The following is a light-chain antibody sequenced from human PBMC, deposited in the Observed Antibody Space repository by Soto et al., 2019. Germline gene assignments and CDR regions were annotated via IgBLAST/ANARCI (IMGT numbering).Light chain of an antibody. CDR1: QSISFY. Sequence: DIQMTQSPSSLSATVGDRVTITCRASQSISFYLNWYQQKPGKAPNLLIYATSSLQSGVPSRFSGSGSGTDFNLTISSLQPEDFATYYCQQSCSPPPWAFGQGTKVDIK. CDR3: QQSCSPPPWA. CDR2: ATS. V-gene: IGKV1-39*01. J-gene: IGKJ1*01.